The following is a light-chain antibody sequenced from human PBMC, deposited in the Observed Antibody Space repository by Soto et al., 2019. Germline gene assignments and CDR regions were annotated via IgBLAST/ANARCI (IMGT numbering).Light chain of an antibody. Sequence: EIVLTQSPGTLSLSPGERATLSCRASQSVSSSYLAWYQQKPGQAPRLLIYGASSRPTGIPDRFSGSGSGTDFTLTISRLEPEDFSVYYCQQYGSSHLTFGPGTKVDIK. CDR2: GAS. J-gene: IGKJ3*01. CDR1: QSVSSSY. CDR3: QQYGSSHLT. V-gene: IGKV3-20*01.